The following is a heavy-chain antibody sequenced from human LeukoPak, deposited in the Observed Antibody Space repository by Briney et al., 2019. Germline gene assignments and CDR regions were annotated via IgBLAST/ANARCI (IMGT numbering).Heavy chain of an antibody. CDR3: ARGGGGSDC. V-gene: IGHV4-4*02. Sequence: PSETLSLTCAVSGGSISSSNWWSWVRQPPGKGLEWIGQIYHSGSTNYNPSLKSRVTISVDKSDNHFSLKLSSVTAADTAVYYCARGGGGSDCWGQGTLVTVSS. CDR1: GGSISSSNW. CDR2: IYHSGST. D-gene: IGHD2-15*01. J-gene: IGHJ4*02.